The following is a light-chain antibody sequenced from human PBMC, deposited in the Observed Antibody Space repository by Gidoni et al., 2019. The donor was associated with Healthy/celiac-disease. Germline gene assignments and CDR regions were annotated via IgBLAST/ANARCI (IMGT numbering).Light chain of an antibody. CDR3: QVWDSSSDHYV. J-gene: IGLJ1*01. V-gene: IGLV3-21*04. CDR1: NIGSKS. Sequence: SYVLPQQPSVSVAPGKTARITCGGNNIGSKSVHWYQQKPGQAPVLVIYDDSDRPSGIPERFSGSNSGNTATLTISRVEAGDEADYYCQVWDSSSDHYVFGTGTKVTVL. CDR2: DDS.